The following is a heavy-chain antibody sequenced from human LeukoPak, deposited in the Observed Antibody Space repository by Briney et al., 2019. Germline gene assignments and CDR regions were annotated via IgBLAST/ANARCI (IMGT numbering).Heavy chain of an antibody. D-gene: IGHD4-17*01. CDR3: ASISYGDYSFDY. J-gene: IGHJ4*02. Sequence: ASVKVSCKASGYTFTSYGISWVRQAPGQGLEWMGWISAYNGNTNYAQKLQGRVTMTTDTSTSTAYMELRSLRSDDTAVYYCASISYGDYSFDYWGQGTLITVSS. CDR1: GYTFTSYG. CDR2: ISAYNGNT. V-gene: IGHV1-18*01.